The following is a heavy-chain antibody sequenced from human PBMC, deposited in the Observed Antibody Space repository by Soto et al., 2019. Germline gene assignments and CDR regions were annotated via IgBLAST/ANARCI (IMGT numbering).Heavy chain of an antibody. CDR3: AKFETYYDILAPFDI. V-gene: IGHV3-15*01. CDR1: GFTFSNAW. J-gene: IGHJ3*02. Sequence: GGSLRLSCAASGFTFSNAWMSWVRQAPGKGLEWVGRIKSKTDGGTTDYAAPVKGRFTISRDDSKNTLYLQMNSLRAEDTAVYYCAKFETYYDILAPFDIWGQGTMVTVSS. D-gene: IGHD3-9*01. CDR2: IKSKTDGGTT.